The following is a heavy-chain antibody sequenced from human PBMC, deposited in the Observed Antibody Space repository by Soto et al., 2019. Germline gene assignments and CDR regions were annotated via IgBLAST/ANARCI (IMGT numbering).Heavy chain of an antibody. J-gene: IGHJ4*02. V-gene: IGHV4-4*02. Sequence: QVQLQESGPGLVKPSGTLSLTCAVSGVSISRHAWWTWVRQPPGRGLEWIGESHQSGNTNYNPSRESRVTISVDKAKNQFSPKLSSVTVADTAMYDCATRDSSRFYWGQGTLVTVSS. D-gene: IGHD6-13*01. CDR3: ATRDSSRFY. CDR2: SHQSGNT. CDR1: GVSISRHAW.